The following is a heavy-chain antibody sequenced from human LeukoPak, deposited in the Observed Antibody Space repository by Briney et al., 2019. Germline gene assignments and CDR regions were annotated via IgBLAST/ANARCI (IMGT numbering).Heavy chain of an antibody. J-gene: IGHJ4*02. CDR2: ISGSDNDT. D-gene: IGHD4-17*01. CDR3: AKDPMTTVTTVDSD. CDR1: GFTFSRNA. V-gene: IGHV3-23*01. Sequence: PGGSLRLSCAASGFTFSRNAMSWVRQAPGKGLEWVSSISGSDNDTYYADSVKARFSISRDNSKNTLYLQMNSLRAEDTAVYYCAKDPMTTVTTVDSDWGQGTLVTVSS.